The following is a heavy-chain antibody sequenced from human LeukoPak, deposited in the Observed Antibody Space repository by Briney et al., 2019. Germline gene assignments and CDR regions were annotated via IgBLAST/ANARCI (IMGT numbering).Heavy chain of an antibody. Sequence: SETLSLTCTVSGGSVSSGSFYWSWIRQPPEKGLEWIGKIYYSGSTNYNPSLKSRVTISVDTSKNQFSLKLGSVTAADTAVYYCARDDYGELDYWGQGTLVTVSS. J-gene: IGHJ4*02. CDR2: IYYSGST. CDR3: ARDDYGELDY. D-gene: IGHD4-17*01. CDR1: GGSVSSGSFY. V-gene: IGHV4-61*01.